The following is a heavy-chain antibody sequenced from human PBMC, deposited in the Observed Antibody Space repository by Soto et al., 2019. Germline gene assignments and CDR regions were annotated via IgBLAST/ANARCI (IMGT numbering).Heavy chain of an antibody. CDR1: GYTLTSYN. V-gene: IGHV1-18*01. J-gene: IGHJ5*02. Sequence: ASVKVSFRASGYTLTSYNMQWGRQATGQGLESMGWINPNNGNTNYAQKLQGRVTMTRNTSTGTAYMELRSLRSDDTAVYYCAKAASEDLVGPAAIEDWFDPWGQGTLVTGS. D-gene: IGHD2-2*02. CDR3: AKAASEDLVGPAAIEDWFDP. CDR2: INPNNGNT.